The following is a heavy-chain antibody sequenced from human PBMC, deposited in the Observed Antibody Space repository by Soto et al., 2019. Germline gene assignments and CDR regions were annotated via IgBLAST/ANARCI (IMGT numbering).Heavy chain of an antibody. V-gene: IGHV5-10-1*01. J-gene: IGHJ6*02. Sequence: PXESLKISCKGSGYSFTSYWISWVRQMPGKGLEWMGRIDPSDSYTNYSPSFQGHVTISADKSISTAYLQWSSLKASDTAMYYCARSDGISYGMDVWGQGNTVTVSS. CDR2: IDPSDSYT. D-gene: IGHD1-20*01. CDR3: ARSDGISYGMDV. CDR1: GYSFTSYW.